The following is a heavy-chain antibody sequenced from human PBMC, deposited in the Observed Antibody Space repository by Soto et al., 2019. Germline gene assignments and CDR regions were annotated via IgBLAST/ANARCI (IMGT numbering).Heavy chain of an antibody. D-gene: IGHD6-6*01. J-gene: IGHJ6*02. CDR1: AFTFSNYA. CDR2: ISYEGNSK. V-gene: IGHV3-30-3*01. Sequence: VGSLRLSCAASAFTFSNYAMHWVRQAPGKGLEWVAVISYEGNSKYYADSVKGRFTTSRDNSKKTLYLQMTSLRPEDTAVYSCARAGVYSDSSDYYHGMDVWGPGTTVTVSS. CDR3: ARAGVYSDSSDYYHGMDV.